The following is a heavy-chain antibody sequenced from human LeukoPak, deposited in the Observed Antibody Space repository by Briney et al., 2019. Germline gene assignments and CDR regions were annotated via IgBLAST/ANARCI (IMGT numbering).Heavy chain of an antibody. V-gene: IGHV4-61*02. CDR2: IYTSGST. J-gene: IGHJ4*02. D-gene: IGHD1-1*01. Sequence: SETLSLTCTVSGGSISSANDYWSWIRQPAGKGLEWIGRIYTSGSTNYNPSLKSRVTISIDTSKNQFSLNLNSVTAADTAVYYCARDTKNWGQGTLVTVSS. CDR3: ARDTKN. CDR1: GGSISSANDY.